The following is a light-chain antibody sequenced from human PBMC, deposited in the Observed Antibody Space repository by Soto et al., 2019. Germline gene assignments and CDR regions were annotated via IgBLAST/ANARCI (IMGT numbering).Light chain of an antibody. CDR3: SSYTSSDTYV. V-gene: IGLV2-14*03. Sequence: QSALTQPASVSGSPGQSITISCTGTSSDVGGYNYVSWYQHHPGKAPKLMISSVSSRPSGVSNRFSGSKSGNTASLTISGLQPEDEADSYCSSYTSSDTYVFGPGTKVTVL. CDR1: SSDVGGYNY. CDR2: SVS. J-gene: IGLJ1*01.